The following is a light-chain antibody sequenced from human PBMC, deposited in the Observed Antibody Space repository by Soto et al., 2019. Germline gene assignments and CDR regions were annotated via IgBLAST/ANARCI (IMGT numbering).Light chain of an antibody. CDR1: SSDVGGYNY. Sequence: QSALTQPASVSGSPGQSITISCTGTSSDVGGYNYVSWYQQHPGKAPKLMIYEVSNRPSGVSNRFSGSKSGNTASLTISGVQAEDEADYYCSSYTSSSTFHVVFGGGTKLTVL. V-gene: IGLV2-14*01. CDR2: EVS. J-gene: IGLJ2*01. CDR3: SSYTSSSTFHVV.